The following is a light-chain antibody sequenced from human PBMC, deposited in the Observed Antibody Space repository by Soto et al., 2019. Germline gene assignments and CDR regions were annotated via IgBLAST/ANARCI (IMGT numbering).Light chain of an antibody. CDR2: DTS. CDR3: QQYNKWPLT. J-gene: IGKJ4*01. V-gene: IGKV3-15*01. Sequence: EIVMTQSPATLSVSPGERATLSCRASQSVSSDLVWYQQKAGQAPRLLIYDTSTRATGIPARFSGSGSGTEFTLTIGSLQSEDSAVYHCQQYNKWPLTFXGGTKVDIK. CDR1: QSVSSD.